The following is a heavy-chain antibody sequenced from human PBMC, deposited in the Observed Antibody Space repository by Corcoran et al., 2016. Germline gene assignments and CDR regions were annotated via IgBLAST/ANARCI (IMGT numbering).Heavy chain of an antibody. V-gene: IGHV5-51*01. CDR3: ARHSTYYYDSRGYPWGMDV. Sequence: EVQLVQSGAEVKKPGESLKISCKGSGYSFTSYWIGWVRQMPGKGLEWMGIIYPGDSDTRYSPSFQGQVTISADKSISTAYLQWSSLKASDTAMYYCARHSTYYYDSRGYPWGMDVWGQGTTVTVSS. D-gene: IGHD3-22*01. CDR1: GYSFTSYW. J-gene: IGHJ6*02. CDR2: IYPGDSDT.